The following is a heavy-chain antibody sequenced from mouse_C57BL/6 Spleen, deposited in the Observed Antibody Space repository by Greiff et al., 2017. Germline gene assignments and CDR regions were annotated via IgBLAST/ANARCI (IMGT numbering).Heavy chain of an antibody. V-gene: IGHV1-55*01. CDR1: GYTFTSYW. CDR2: IYPGSGST. D-gene: IGHD2-4*01. Sequence: QVQLQQPGAELVKPGASVKMSCKASGYTFTSYWLTWVKQRPGQGLEWIGDIYPGSGSTNYNEKFKSKATLTVDTSSSTAYMQLSSLTSEDSAVYCCARDDYDRTWFAYWGQGTLVTVSA. CDR3: ARDDYDRTWFAY. J-gene: IGHJ3*01.